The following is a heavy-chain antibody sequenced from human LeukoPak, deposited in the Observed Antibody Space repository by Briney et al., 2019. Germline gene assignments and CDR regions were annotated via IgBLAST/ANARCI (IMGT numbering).Heavy chain of an antibody. CDR3: AQDQGV. J-gene: IGHJ6*04. Sequence: GRSLRLSCAASGFTFSSYGMHWVRQAPGKGLEWVAVISYDGSNKYYADSAKGRFTISRDNSKNTLYLQMNSLRAEDTAVYYCAQDQGVWGKGTTVTVSS. CDR1: GFTFSSYG. CDR2: ISYDGSNK. V-gene: IGHV3-30*18.